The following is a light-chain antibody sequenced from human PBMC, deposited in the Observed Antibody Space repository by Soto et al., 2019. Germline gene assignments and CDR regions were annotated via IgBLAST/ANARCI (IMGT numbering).Light chain of an antibody. V-gene: IGKV1-17*01. J-gene: IGKJ2*01. CDR3: LQYSSYPYT. CDR2: AAS. CDR1: QDIGND. Sequence: DLQMTQSPSSLSASVGDIVTITCRASQDIGNDLGWSQQRPGEAPKRLIYAASILQGGVPSRFSGSGSGTEFTLTIAGLQPEDFATYYCLQYSSYPYTFGQGTKLDIK.